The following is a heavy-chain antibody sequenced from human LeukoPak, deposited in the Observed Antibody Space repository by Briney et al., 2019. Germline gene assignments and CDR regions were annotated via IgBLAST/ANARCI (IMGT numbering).Heavy chain of an antibody. Sequence: GESLRLSCAASGVTFSSYFMHWVRHRPANGLEWESIISFDGTNESYANSVKGRFTISRDNSTNTLYLQMNSLRAADTAVYYCARDQGTSYLSSFDYWGQGTLVTVSS. CDR2: ISFDGTNE. CDR3: ARDQGTSYLSSFDY. D-gene: IGHD1-14*01. V-gene: IGHV3-30*04. CDR1: GVTFSSYF. J-gene: IGHJ4*02.